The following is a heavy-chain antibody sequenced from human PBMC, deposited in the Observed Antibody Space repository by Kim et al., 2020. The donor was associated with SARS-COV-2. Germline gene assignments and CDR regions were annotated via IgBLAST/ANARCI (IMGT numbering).Heavy chain of an antibody. V-gene: IGHV4-59*01. Sequence: YTPSLKSRVTISVDTSKNQFSLKLGSVTAADTAVYYGARDSAGSGSHFDYWGQGTLVTVSS. J-gene: IGHJ4*02. CDR3: ARDSAGSGSHFDY. D-gene: IGHD3-10*01.